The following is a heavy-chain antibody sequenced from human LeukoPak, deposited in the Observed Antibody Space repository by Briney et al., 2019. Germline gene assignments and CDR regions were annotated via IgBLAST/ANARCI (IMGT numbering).Heavy chain of an antibody. V-gene: IGHV4-34*01. CDR2: INHSGST. CDR1: GGSSSGYY. CDR3: ARARGIMDV. Sequence: PSETLSLTCAVYGGSSSGYYWSWIRHPPGKGLEWIGEINHSGSTNYNPSLKSRVTISVDTSKNQFSLKLSSVTAADTAVYYCARARGIMDVWGQGTTVTVSS. J-gene: IGHJ6*02.